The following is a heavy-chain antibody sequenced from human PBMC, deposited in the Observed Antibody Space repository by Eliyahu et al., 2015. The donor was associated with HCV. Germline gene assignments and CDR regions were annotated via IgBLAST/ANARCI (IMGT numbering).Heavy chain of an antibody. J-gene: IGHJ4*02. CDR2: INPNSGGT. Sequence: QVQLVQSGAEVKKPGASVKVSCKASGYTFTGYYMHWVRQAPGQGLEWMGWINPNSGGTNYAQKFQGWVTMTRDTSISTAYMELSRLRSDDTAVYYCARGPAAYCGGDCYTFDYWGQGTLVTVSS. CDR3: ARGPAAYCGGDCYTFDY. CDR1: GYTFTGYY. V-gene: IGHV1-2*04. D-gene: IGHD2-21*02.